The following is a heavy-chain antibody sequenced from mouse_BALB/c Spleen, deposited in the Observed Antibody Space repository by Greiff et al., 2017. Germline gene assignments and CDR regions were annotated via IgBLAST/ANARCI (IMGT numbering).Heavy chain of an antibody. CDR3: ARDGGLRYYFDY. Sequence: EVQLQQSGAELVKPGASVKLSCTASGFNIKDTYMHWVKQRPEQDLEWIGRIDPANGNTKYDPKFQGKATITADTSSNTAYLQLSSLTSEDTAVYYCARDGGLRYYFDYWGQGTTLTVSS. CDR2: IDPANGNT. V-gene: IGHV14-3*02. D-gene: IGHD2-4*01. CDR1: GFNIKDTY. J-gene: IGHJ2*01.